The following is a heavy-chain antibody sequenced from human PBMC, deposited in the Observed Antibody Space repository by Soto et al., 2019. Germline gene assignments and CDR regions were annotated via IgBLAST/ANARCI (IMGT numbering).Heavy chain of an antibody. CDR3: ASRTEPPYYYYGMDV. V-gene: IGHV1-2*04. CDR2: INPNSGGT. J-gene: IGHJ6*02. CDR1: GYTFTGYY. Sequence: ASVKVSCKASGYTFTGYYMHWVRQAPGQGLEWMGWINPNSGGTNYAQKFQGWVTMTRDTSISTAYMELSRLRSDDTAVYYCASRTEPPYYYYGMDVWGQGTTVTVSS.